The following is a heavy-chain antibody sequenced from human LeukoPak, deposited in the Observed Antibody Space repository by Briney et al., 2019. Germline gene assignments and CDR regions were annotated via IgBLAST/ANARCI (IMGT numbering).Heavy chain of an antibody. D-gene: IGHD3-22*01. CDR1: GGSVSSGSYY. J-gene: IGHJ4*02. CDR2: IYYSGST. CDR3: ASIHYDSSGYYYVDY. Sequence: PSETLSLTCTVSGGSVSSGSYYWSWIRQPPGKGLEWIEYIYYSGSTNYNPSLKSRVTISVDTSKNQFSLKLSSVTAADTAVYYCASIHYDSSGYYYVDYWGQGTLVTVSS. V-gene: IGHV4-61*01.